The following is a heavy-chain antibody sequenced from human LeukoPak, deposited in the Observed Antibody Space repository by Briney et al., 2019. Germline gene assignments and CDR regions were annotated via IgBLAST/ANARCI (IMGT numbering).Heavy chain of an antibody. CDR2: IRSKAYGGTT. V-gene: IGHV3-49*03. D-gene: IGHD2-2*01. CDR1: GFTFGDYA. CDR3: TTGSTSPHDY. Sequence: GVLRPSCTASGFTFGDYAMSWFRQAPGKGLEWVGFIRSKAYGGTTEYAASVKGRFTISRDDSKSIAYLQMNSLKTEDTAVYYCTTGSTSPHDYWGQGTLVTVSS. J-gene: IGHJ4*02.